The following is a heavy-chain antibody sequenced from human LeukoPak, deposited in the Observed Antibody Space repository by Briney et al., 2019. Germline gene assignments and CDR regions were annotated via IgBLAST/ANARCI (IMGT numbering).Heavy chain of an antibody. CDR2: ISSSSSYI. V-gene: IGHV3-21*01. D-gene: IGHD3-10*01. CDR3: AREVYGSGSYFDY. Sequence: PGGSLRLSCAASEFTFSSYSMNWVRQAPGKGLEWVSSISSSSSYIYYADSVKGRFTVSRDNAKNSLYLQMNSLRAEDTAVYYCAREVYGSGSYFDYWGQGTLVTVSS. CDR1: EFTFSSYS. J-gene: IGHJ4*02.